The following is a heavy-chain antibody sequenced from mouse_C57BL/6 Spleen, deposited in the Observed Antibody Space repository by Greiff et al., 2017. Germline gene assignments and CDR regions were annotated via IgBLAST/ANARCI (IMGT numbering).Heavy chain of an antibody. Sequence: VKLQESGAELVKPGASVKMSCKASGYTFTTYPIEWMKQNHGKSLEWIGNFHPYNDDTKYNEKFKGKATLTVEKSSSTVYLELSRLTSDDSAVYYCARGVYYYGSSYDYYAMDYWGQGTSVTVSS. CDR3: ARGVYYYGSSYDYYAMDY. V-gene: IGHV1-47*01. CDR1: GYTFTTYP. D-gene: IGHD1-1*01. CDR2: FHPYNDDT. J-gene: IGHJ4*01.